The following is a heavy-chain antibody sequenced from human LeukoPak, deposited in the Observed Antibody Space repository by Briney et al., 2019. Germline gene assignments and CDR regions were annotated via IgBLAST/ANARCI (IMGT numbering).Heavy chain of an antibody. CDR2: ISYDGSNK. J-gene: IGHJ4*02. D-gene: IGHD5-24*01. Sequence: GGSLRLSCAASGFTFSSYAMHWVRQAPGKGLEWVAVISYDGSNKYYADSVKGRFTISRDNSKNTLYLQMNSLRAKDTAVYYCARDLGWLQSFDYWGQGTLVTVSS. CDR1: GFTFSSYA. V-gene: IGHV3-30-3*01. CDR3: ARDLGWLQSFDY.